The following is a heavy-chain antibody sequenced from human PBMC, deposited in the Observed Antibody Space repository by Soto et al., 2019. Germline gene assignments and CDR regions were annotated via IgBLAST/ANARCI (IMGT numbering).Heavy chain of an antibody. CDR3: AREGYCSSTSCYGVNWFDP. V-gene: IGHV1-18*01. Sequence: ASVKVSCKASGYTFTSYGISWVRQAPGQGLEWMGWISAYNGNTNYAQKLQGRVTMTTDTSTSTAYMELRSLRSDDTAVYYCAREGYCSSTSCYGVNWFDPWGQGTLVTVPQ. CDR2: ISAYNGNT. CDR1: GYTFTSYG. J-gene: IGHJ5*02. D-gene: IGHD2-2*01.